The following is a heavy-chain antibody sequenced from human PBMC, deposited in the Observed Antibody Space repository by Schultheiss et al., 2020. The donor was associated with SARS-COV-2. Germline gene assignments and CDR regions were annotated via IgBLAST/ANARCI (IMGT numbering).Heavy chain of an antibody. CDR3: ARGLRFTFVGGDWFDP. CDR2: IRSKANSYAT. D-gene: IGHD3-3*01. CDR1: GFTFSGSA. J-gene: IGHJ5*02. V-gene: IGHV3-73*01. Sequence: GGSLRLSCAASGFTFSGSAMHWVRQASGKGLEWVGRIRSKANSYATAYAASVKGRFTISRDDSKNTAYLQMNSLKTEDTAVYYCARGLRFTFVGGDWFDPWGQGTLVTVSS.